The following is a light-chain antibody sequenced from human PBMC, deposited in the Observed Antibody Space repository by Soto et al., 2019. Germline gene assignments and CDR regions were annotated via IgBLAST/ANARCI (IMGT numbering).Light chain of an antibody. V-gene: IGLV2-14*01. CDR1: SSDVGGYNY. CDR3: SSYTGSNTVA. J-gene: IGLJ2*01. Sequence: QSALTQPASVSGSPGQSITISCTGSSSDVGGYNYVSWYQQHPGKAPKLMIYDVSNRPSGVSNRFSGSKSGNTASLTISGLQAEDEADYYCSSYTGSNTVAFGGGTKVTVL. CDR2: DVS.